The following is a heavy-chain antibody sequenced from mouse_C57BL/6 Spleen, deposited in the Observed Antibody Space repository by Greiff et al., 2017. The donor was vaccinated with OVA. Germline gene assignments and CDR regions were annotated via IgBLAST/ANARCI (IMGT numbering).Heavy chain of an antibody. CDR3: ARQEGYYDYDFGY. CDR1: GFTFSSYG. V-gene: IGHV5-6*01. D-gene: IGHD2-4*01. CDR2: ISSGGSYT. J-gene: IGHJ2*01. Sequence: EVKLMESGGDLVKPGGSLKLSCAASGFTFSSYGMSWVRQTPDKRLEWVATISSGGSYTYYPDSVKGRFTISRDNAKNTLYLQMSSLKSEDTAMYYCARQEGYYDYDFGYWGQGTTLTVSS.